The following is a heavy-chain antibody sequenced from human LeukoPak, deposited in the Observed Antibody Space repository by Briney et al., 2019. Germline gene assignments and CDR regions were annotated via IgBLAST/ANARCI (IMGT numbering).Heavy chain of an antibody. CDR3: ARAVHYGSGSYYNDAWFDP. J-gene: IGHJ5*02. D-gene: IGHD3-10*01. V-gene: IGHV1-46*01. Sequence: ASVKVSCKASGYTFTSYYMHWVRQAPGQGLGWMGIINPSGGSTSYAQKFQGRVTMTRDTSTSTVYMELSSLRSEDTAVYYCARAVHYGSGSYYNDAWFDPWGQGTLVTVSS. CDR1: GYTFTSYY. CDR2: INPSGGST.